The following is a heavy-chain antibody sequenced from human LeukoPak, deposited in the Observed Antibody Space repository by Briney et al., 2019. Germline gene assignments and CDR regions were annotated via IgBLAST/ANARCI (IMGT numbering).Heavy chain of an antibody. CDR3: ARRRYNWNAIDY. V-gene: IGHV3-11*01. CDR1: GFTFSDYY. Sequence: GGSLRLSCAASGFTFSDYYMSWIRQAPGKGLEWVSYISSSGNIIYYADSVKGRFTISRGNAKNSLYLQMNSLRAEDTAVYYCARRRYNWNAIDYWGQGTLVTVSS. CDR2: ISSSGNII. D-gene: IGHD1-20*01. J-gene: IGHJ4*02.